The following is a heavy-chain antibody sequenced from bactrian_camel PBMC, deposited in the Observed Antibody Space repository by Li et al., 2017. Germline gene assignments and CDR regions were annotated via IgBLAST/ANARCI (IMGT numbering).Heavy chain of an antibody. D-gene: IGHD1*01. Sequence: VQLVESGGGSVQAGETLRISCLVSGLSLADSDMGWYPRAPGNQCELISTISSDGSTWYSDSVKGRFTISQDDVKKVVYLQMYSLKLDDTAMYYCALRDLRSTIYNAWGQGTQVTVS. J-gene: IGHJ4*01. V-gene: IGHV3S63*01. CDR2: ISSDGST. CDR3: ALRDLRSTIYNA. CDR1: GLSLADSD.